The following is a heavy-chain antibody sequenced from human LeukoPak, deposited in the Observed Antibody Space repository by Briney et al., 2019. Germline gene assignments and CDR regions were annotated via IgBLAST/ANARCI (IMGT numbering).Heavy chain of an antibody. Sequence: SVKVSCKASGGTFSSYAISWVRQAPGQGLEWMGRIIPIFGIANNARKFQGRVTITADKSTSTAYMELSSLRSEDTAVYYCARDTAGPAGIYDFDYWGQGTLVTVSS. CDR1: GGTFSSYA. J-gene: IGHJ4*02. V-gene: IGHV1-69*04. D-gene: IGHD3-16*01. CDR2: IIPIFGIA. CDR3: ARDTAGPAGIYDFDY.